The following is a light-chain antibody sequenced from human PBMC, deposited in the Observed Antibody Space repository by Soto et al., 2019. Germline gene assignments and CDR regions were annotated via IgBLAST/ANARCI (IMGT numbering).Light chain of an antibody. CDR3: QQRIWPRIT. Sequence: EIVLTQSPATLSLSPGETATLSCRASQTISRHLAWYQRKPGQAPRLLIYDISYRDTGVPARFSGSGSGTDFTLTISGLEPEDSAVYYCQQRIWPRITFGQGTRLEIK. J-gene: IGKJ2*01. CDR1: QTISRH. CDR2: DIS. V-gene: IGKV3-11*01.